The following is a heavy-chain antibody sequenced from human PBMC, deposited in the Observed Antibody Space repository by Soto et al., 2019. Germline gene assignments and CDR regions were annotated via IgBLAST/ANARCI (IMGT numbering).Heavy chain of an antibody. J-gene: IGHJ5*02. CDR2: IYHSGST. Sequence: QLQLQESGSGLVKPSQTLSLTCAVSGGSISSGGYSWSWIRQPPGKGLEWIGYIYHSGSTYYNPSLRSRLTISVDRSKNPCSLTLSSVTAPDTPVYYCARVPGPWGQGTRGTFSS. CDR1: GGSISSGGYS. V-gene: IGHV4-30-2*01. CDR3: ARVPGP.